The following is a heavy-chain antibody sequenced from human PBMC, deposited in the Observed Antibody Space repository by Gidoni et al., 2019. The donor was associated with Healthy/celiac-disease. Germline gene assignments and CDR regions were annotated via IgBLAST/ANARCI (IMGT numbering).Heavy chain of an antibody. J-gene: IGHJ4*02. CDR2: ISSSSSYI. Sequence: EVQLVESGGGLVKPGGSLRLSCEASGFTFSSYSMNWVRQATGKELEWVSSISSSSSYIYYAESVKGRFTISRDNAKNSLYLKMNSLRAEDTAVYYCARDWSGKLALYYFDYWGQGTLVTVSS. CDR1: GFTFSSYS. CDR3: ARDWSGKLALYYFDY. D-gene: IGHD6-13*01. V-gene: IGHV3-21*01.